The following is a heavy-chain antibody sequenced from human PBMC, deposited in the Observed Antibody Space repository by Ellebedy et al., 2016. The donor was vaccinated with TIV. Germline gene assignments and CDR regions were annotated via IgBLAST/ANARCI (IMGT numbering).Heavy chain of an antibody. CDR1: GFTVSYTY. CDR3: ARRISGTYGDDACDI. J-gene: IGHJ3*02. V-gene: IGHV3-53*01. Sequence: GGSLRLSCAASGFTVSYTYMNWVRKATGKGMEWVSVIHTGGDTYYADSVKGRFTISRDSSKNTVFLQMNSLRAEDTAMYYCARRISGTYGDDACDIWGQGTMVTVSS. CDR2: IHTGGDT. D-gene: IGHD1-20*01.